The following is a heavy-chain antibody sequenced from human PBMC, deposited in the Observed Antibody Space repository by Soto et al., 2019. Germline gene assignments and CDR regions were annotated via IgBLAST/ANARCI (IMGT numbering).Heavy chain of an antibody. CDR3: ARSEATGLDY. D-gene: IGHD1-26*01. Sequence: QVQLQESGPGLVKPSGTLSLTCTVSGGSMSSSNWWNWVRQSPGKVLEWIGEAHHSGRTNYNPSLKSRVTISVDKSKNHFSLKLSSVTAADTAVYDCARSEATGLDYWGQGTLVTVSS. CDR1: GGSMSSSNW. V-gene: IGHV4-4*02. CDR2: AHHSGRT. J-gene: IGHJ4*02.